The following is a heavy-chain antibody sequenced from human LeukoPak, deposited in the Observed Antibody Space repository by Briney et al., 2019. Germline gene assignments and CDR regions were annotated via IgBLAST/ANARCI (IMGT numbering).Heavy chain of an antibody. CDR3: ARMDDFWSGYYGY. Sequence: KSSETLSLTCAVYGGSFSGYYWSWIRQPPGKGLEWIGEINHSGSTNYNPSLKSRVTISVDTSKNQFSLKLSSVTAADTAVYYCARMDDFWSGYYGYWGQGTL. CDR2: INHSGST. V-gene: IGHV4-34*01. CDR1: GGSFSGYY. D-gene: IGHD3-3*01. J-gene: IGHJ4*02.